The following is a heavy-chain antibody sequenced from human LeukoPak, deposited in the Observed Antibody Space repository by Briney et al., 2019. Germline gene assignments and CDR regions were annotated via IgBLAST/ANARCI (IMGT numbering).Heavy chain of an antibody. CDR3: ARGGRGYSYFDY. CDR1: GYTFTSYD. V-gene: IGHV1-8*01. D-gene: IGHD5-18*01. Sequence: ASVKVSCKASGYTFTSYDINWVRQATGQGLEWMGCMNPNSGNTGYAQKSQGRVTMTKNTSISTPYMELSSLRAEDTAVYYCARGGRGYSYFDYWGQGTLVTVSS. J-gene: IGHJ4*02. CDR2: MNPNSGNT.